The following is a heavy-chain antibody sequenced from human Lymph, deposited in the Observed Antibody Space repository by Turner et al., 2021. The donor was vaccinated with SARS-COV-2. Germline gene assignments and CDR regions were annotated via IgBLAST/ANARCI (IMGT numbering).Heavy chain of an antibody. CDR2: ISYDGSDK. Sequence: QVQLVESGGGVVQPRRSLRLFCAASGFTFSSYAMHWVRQAPGKGLAWVAFISYDGSDKYYADSVKGGFTFSRDNSKNTLYLQMNSLRAEDTAVYDCARDRDSSGWVDYWGQGTLVTVSS. CDR3: ARDRDSSGWVDY. CDR1: GFTFSSYA. D-gene: IGHD3-22*01. V-gene: IGHV3-30*04. J-gene: IGHJ4*02.